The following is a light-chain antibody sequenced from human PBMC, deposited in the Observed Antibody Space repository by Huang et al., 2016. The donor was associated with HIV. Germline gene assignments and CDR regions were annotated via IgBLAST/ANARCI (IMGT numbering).Light chain of an antibody. J-gene: IGKJ2*01. CDR1: PSVRSSY. CDR3: QQYGSSSYT. Sequence: EIVLTQSPASLSLSPGESALLSCGASPSVRSSYLAWFQQKPGLPPRLLIYDAAVRAPGIPDRFRGGGAGTDFTLTISRLEPEDFAVYYCQQYGSSSYTFGQGTKLEIK. V-gene: IGKV3D-20*01. CDR2: DAA.